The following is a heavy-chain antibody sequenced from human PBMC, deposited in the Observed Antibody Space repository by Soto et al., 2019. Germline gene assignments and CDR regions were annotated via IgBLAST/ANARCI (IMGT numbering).Heavy chain of an antibody. Sequence: PSETLSLTCTVSGGSVSNSNYYWGWIRQSPGKGLEWIGSVYYRRRSYSKSSVKSLVTISVDTSKNQFSLNLNSVTASDTAVYYCVSQRTSVLTQAYFDYWGPGALVTVSS. CDR1: GGSVSNSNYY. D-gene: IGHD2-8*01. CDR2: VYYRRRS. CDR3: VSQRTSVLTQAYFDY. V-gene: IGHV4-39*01. J-gene: IGHJ4*02.